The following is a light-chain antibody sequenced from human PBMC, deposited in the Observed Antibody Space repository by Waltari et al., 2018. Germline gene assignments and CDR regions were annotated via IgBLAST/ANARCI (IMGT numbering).Light chain of an antibody. V-gene: IGLV2-14*03. J-gene: IGLJ3*02. CDR2: DVT. CDR3: SSFTSSSSWV. CDR1: SSDIGRSNY. Sequence: QSALTQPASVSGSPGQSITISCPGTSSDIGRSNYVPWFQQRPGKAPKLMIYDVTKRPSGLSNRFSGSKSGNTASLTISGLQTEDEADYYCSSFTSSSSWVFGGGTRLTVL.